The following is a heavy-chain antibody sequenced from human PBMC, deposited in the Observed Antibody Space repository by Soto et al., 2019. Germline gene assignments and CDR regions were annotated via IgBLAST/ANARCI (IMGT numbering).Heavy chain of an antibody. CDR1: GGTFSSYA. Sequence: QVQLVQSGAEVKKPGSSVKVSCKASGGTFSSYAISWVRQAPGQGLEWMGGIIPIFGTANYAQKFQGRVTRTADDSTSPAYMELGSLRSEDTALYYCASSEGRANQLRYFDYWGQGTLVTVSS. V-gene: IGHV1-69*12. D-gene: IGHD1-7*01. J-gene: IGHJ4*02. CDR3: ASSEGRANQLRYFDY. CDR2: IIPIFGTA.